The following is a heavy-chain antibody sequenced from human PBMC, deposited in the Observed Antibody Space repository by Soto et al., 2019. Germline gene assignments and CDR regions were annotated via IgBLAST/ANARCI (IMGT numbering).Heavy chain of an antibody. Sequence: QVQLVQSGAEVKKPGASVKVSCKASGYTFTSYDINWVRQATGQGLEWMGWMNPNSGNTGYAPKFQGRVTMARNTSRSTAYMELRSLGSEVTAMYYCAREVGSRIDYWGQGTLVTVSS. J-gene: IGHJ4*02. CDR3: AREVGSRIDY. D-gene: IGHD6-13*01. CDR2: MNPNSGNT. V-gene: IGHV1-8*01. CDR1: GYTFTSYD.